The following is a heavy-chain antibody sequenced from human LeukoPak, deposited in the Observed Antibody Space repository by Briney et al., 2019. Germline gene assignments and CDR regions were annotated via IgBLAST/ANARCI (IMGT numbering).Heavy chain of an antibody. CDR3: ARDSVVVAGGLHDY. D-gene: IGHD6-19*01. CDR2: IFYSGST. V-gene: IGHV4-39*07. CDR1: GGSISRSSYY. Sequence: SETLSLTCTVSGGSISRSSYYWGWIRQPPGKGLEWIGSIFYSGSTYYNPSLKSRVTISVDTSKNQFSLKLSSVTAADTAVYYCARDSVVVAGGLHDYWGQGTLVTVSS. J-gene: IGHJ4*02.